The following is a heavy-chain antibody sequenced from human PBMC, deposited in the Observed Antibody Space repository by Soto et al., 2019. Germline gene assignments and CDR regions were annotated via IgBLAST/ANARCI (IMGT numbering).Heavy chain of an antibody. V-gene: IGHV3-11*06. CDR3: ARVPFGDYYFDY. Sequence: GGSLRLSCAASGFTSSDYYMSWLRQAPGKGLEWVSYIGSTNSYTAYADSVMGRFTISRDDAKNSLFLQLNNLRAEDTAVYYCARVPFGDYYFDYWGQGTLVTVSS. CDR1: GFTSSDYY. CDR2: IGSTNSYT. D-gene: IGHD3-10*01. J-gene: IGHJ4*02.